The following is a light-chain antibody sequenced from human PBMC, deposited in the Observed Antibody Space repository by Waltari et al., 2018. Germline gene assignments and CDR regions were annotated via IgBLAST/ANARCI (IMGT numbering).Light chain of an antibody. V-gene: IGKV3-15*01. J-gene: IGKJ1*01. CDR2: GAS. CDR1: QSVSSN. Sequence: EIVMTQSPATLSVSPGERATRSCRASQSVSSNLAWYQQKPGQAPRLLIYGASTRATGIPARFSGSGSGTEFTLTISSLQSEDFAVYYCQQYNNWPSTFGQGTKVEIK. CDR3: QQYNNWPST.